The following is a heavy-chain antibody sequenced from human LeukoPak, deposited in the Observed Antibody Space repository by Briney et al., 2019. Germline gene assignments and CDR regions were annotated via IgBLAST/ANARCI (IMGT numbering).Heavy chain of an antibody. J-gene: IGHJ6*02. CDR1: GFTFSGSA. V-gene: IGHV3-73*01. CDR2: IRSEANSYAT. CDR3: AGANLDYYGMDV. D-gene: IGHD4/OR15-4a*01. Sequence: GGSLTLSCAASGFTFSGSAMHWVRQAPGKGLEWVGRIRSEANSYATAYGESVKGRFTFSRDDSKNTAYLQMDSLQTEDTAVYYCAGANLDYYGMDVWGQGTTVTVSS.